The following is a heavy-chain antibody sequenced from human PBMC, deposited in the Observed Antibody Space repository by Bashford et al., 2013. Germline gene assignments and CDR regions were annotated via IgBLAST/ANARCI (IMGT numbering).Heavy chain of an antibody. Sequence: VRQAPGKGLEWVAVISYDGSNKYYADSVKGRFTISRDNSKNTLYLQMNSLRAEDTAVYYCARGRYYDFWSGYYDPSYYYYGMDVWGQGTTVTVSS. CDR2: ISYDGSNK. J-gene: IGHJ6*02. D-gene: IGHD3-3*01. CDR3: ARGRYYDFWSGYYDPSYYYYGMDV. V-gene: IGHV3-30*03.